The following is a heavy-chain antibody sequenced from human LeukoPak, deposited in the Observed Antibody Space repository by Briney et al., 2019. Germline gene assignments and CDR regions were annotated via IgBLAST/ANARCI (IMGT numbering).Heavy chain of an antibody. D-gene: IGHD4-17*01. Sequence: SETLSLTCTASGGSFSSSSYYWGWIRQPPGRGLEWIGSIYSSGSTYYNPSLKSRVAISVDTSKNQFSLKLSSVTAADTAVYYCARLIYGDYFDYWGQGTLVTVSS. CDR1: GGSFSSSSYY. CDR2: IYSSGST. V-gene: IGHV4-39*01. J-gene: IGHJ4*02. CDR3: ARLIYGDYFDY.